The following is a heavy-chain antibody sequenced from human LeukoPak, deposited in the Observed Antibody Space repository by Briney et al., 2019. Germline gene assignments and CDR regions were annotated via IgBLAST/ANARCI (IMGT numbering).Heavy chain of an antibody. V-gene: IGHV4-39*01. Sequence: SETLSLTCTVSGGSISSSSYYWGWIRQPPGKGLEWIGSIYYSGSTYYNPSLKSRVTISVDTSKNQFSLKLSSVTAADTAVYYCARLLHYDSSGYYYSFDYWGQGTLVTVSS. J-gene: IGHJ4*02. CDR3: ARLLHYDSSGYYYSFDY. CDR2: IYYSGST. CDR1: GGSISSSSYY. D-gene: IGHD3-22*01.